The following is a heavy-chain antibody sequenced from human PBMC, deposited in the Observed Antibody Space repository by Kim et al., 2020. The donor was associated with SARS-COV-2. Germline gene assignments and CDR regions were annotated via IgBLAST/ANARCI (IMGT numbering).Heavy chain of an antibody. CDR1: GFTFSSYA. J-gene: IGHJ4*02. CDR2: ISGSGGST. D-gene: IGHD3-3*01. CDR3: AKDSVGRDDFWSLYYFDY. V-gene: IGHV3-23*01. Sequence: GGSLRLSCAASGFTFSSYAMSWVRQAPGKGLEWVSAISGSGGSTYYSDSVKGRFTISRDNSKNTLYLQMNSLRAEDTAVYYCAKDSVGRDDFWSLYYFDYGGRGTLVTVST.